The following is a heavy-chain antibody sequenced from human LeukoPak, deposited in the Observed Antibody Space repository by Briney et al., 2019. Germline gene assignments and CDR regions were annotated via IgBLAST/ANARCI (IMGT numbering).Heavy chain of an antibody. J-gene: IGHJ4*02. V-gene: IGHV1-2*02. CDR1: GYTFSGYY. Sequence: ASVKVSCKASGYTFSGYYIHWVRQGPGQGLEWMGWINPNSGTNYAQNFQGRVTMTRDTSISTAYMELSRLTSDDTAVYYCARVLARYGNLDYWGQGILVTVSS. D-gene: IGHD1-14*01. CDR3: ARVLARYGNLDY. CDR2: INPNSGT.